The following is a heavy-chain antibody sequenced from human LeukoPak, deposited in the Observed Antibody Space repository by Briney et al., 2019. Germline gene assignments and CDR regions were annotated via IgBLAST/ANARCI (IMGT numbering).Heavy chain of an antibody. CDR2: INHSGST. V-gene: IGHV4-34*01. J-gene: IGHJ4*02. CDR1: GGSFSGYY. D-gene: IGHD6-19*01. Sequence: SETLSLTCAVYGGSFSGYYWSWIRQPPGKGLEWIGEINHSGSTNYNPSLKSRVTISVDTSKNQFSLKLSSVTAADTAVYYCARVGMGAAVAGTSYFDYWGQGTLVTVSP. CDR3: ARVGMGAAVAGTSYFDY.